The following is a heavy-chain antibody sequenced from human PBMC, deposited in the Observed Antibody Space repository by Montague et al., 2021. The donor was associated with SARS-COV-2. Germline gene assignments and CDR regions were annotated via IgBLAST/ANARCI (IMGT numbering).Heavy chain of an antibody. V-gene: IGHV4-34*01. CDR3: ARGVYNRVLFVVSPRYYFDY. CDR1: TEAFNGYY. D-gene: IGHD3-10*01. J-gene: IGHJ4*02. Sequence: SETLSLTCAVYTEAFNGYYWTWIRQPPGKGLEWIGEVSHPGSAKYNPSLKGRVTISVDTYRKQVSLRLTSVTAADTATYYCARGVYNRVLFVVSPRYYFDYWGQGSMVAVSA. CDR2: VSHPGSA.